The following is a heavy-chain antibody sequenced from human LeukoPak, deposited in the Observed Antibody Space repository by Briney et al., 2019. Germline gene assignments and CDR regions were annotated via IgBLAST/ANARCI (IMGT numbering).Heavy chain of an antibody. CDR3: ARLGVFGVVPNPYYYYMDV. V-gene: IGHV4-59*01. J-gene: IGHJ6*03. CDR1: GGSISSYY. Sequence: SETLSLTCTVSGGSISSYYWSWIRQPPGKGLEWIGYIYYSGSTNYNPSLKSRVTISVDTSKNQFSLKLSSVTAADTAVYYCARLGVFGVVPNPYYYYMDVWGKGTTVTVSS. CDR2: IYYSGST. D-gene: IGHD3-3*01.